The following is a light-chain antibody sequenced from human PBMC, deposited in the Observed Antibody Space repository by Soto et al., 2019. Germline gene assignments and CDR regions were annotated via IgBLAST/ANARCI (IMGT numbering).Light chain of an antibody. Sequence: DIQMTQSPSSLSAFVGDRVTITCRASQSISNYLNWYQQKPGKAPKLLIYAASSLQSGVPSRFSGSGSGTDFTLTISSLQPEDFATYYCQQSYSTPLTFGGGTKVDIK. CDR3: QQSYSTPLT. J-gene: IGKJ4*01. CDR1: QSISNY. CDR2: AAS. V-gene: IGKV1-39*01.